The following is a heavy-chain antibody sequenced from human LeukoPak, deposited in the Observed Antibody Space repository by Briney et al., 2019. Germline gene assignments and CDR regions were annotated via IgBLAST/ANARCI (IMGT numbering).Heavy chain of an antibody. CDR3: AREGGGDDLSAFDI. D-gene: IGHD3-3*01. CDR2: IYYSGST. J-gene: IGHJ3*02. Sequence: SETLSLTCTVSGGSISSSSYYWGWIRQPPGKGLEWIGSIYYSGSTYYNPSLKSRVTISVDTSKNQFSLKLSSVTAADTAVYYCAREGGGDDLSAFDIWGQGTMVTVSS. V-gene: IGHV4-39*07. CDR1: GGSISSSSYY.